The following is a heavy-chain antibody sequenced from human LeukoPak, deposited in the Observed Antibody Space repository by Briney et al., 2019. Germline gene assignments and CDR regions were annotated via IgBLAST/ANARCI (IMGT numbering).Heavy chain of an antibody. J-gene: IGHJ4*02. V-gene: IGHV3-64*05. CDR1: GFTFSSYA. Sequence: GGSLRLSCSASGFTFSSYAMYWVRQAPGKGLEYVSAISSNGGSTYYADSVKGRFTISRDNSKNTLYVQMSSLRAEDTAVYYCVKGHRIQLWSYFDYWGQGTLVTVSS. D-gene: IGHD5-18*01. CDR3: VKGHRIQLWSYFDY. CDR2: ISSNGGST.